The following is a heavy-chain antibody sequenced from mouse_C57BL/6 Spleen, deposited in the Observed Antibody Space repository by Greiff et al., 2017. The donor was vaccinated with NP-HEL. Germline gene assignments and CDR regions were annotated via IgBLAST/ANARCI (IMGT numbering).Heavy chain of an antibody. V-gene: IGHV3-6*01. J-gene: IGHJ4*01. CDR1: GYSITSGYY. CDR2: IRYDGSN. CDR3: ARSGKGYAMDY. Sequence: VQLQESGPGLVKPSQSLSLSCSVSGYSITSGYYWYWIRQFPGNQLEWVGYIRYDGSNNYNPSLKNRISITRDTSKNQFFLKLNSVTTEDTATDYCARSGKGYAMDYWGQGTSVTVSS. D-gene: IGHD1-3*01.